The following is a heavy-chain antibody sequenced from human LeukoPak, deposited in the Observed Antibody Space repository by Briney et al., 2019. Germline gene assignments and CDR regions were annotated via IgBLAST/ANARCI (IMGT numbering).Heavy chain of an antibody. J-gene: IGHJ5*02. CDR3: ARDPYYYGSGNWFDP. D-gene: IGHD3-10*01. Sequence: SEKVSCKASGGTFSSYAISWVRQAPGQGLEWMGGIIPIFGTANYAQKFQGRVTITADESTSTAYMELSSLRSEDTAVYYCARDPYYYGSGNWFDPWGQGTLVTVSS. CDR1: GGTFSSYA. CDR2: IIPIFGTA. V-gene: IGHV1-69*13.